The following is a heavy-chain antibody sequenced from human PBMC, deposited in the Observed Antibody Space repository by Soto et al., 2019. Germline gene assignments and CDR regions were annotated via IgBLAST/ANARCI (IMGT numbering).Heavy chain of an antibody. CDR3: ASRIRHGPKTLVDY. V-gene: IGHV4-34*01. CDR2: INHSGST. CDR1: GGSFSGYY. J-gene: IGHJ4*02. Sequence: SETLCLTCAVYGGSFSGYYWSWIRQPPGKGLEWIGEINHSGSTNYNPSLKSRVTISVDTSKNQFSLKLSSVTAADTAVYYCASRIRHGPKTLVDYWGQGTLVTVSS.